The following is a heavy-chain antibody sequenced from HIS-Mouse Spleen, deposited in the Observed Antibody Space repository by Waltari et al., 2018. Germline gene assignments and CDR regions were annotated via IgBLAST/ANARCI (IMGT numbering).Heavy chain of an antibody. J-gene: IGHJ2*01. D-gene: IGHD6-13*01. CDR1: GGSISSSSYY. Sequence: QLQLQESGPGLVKPSETLSLTCTVSGGSISSSSYYWGWIRQPPGKGLEWIWSNYYSGDTYYNPALKGRVTISVDTSKNQFSLKLSSVTAADTAVYYCAREIPYSSSWYDWYFDLWGRGTLVTVSS. CDR2: NYYSGDT. V-gene: IGHV4-39*07. CDR3: AREIPYSSSWYDWYFDL.